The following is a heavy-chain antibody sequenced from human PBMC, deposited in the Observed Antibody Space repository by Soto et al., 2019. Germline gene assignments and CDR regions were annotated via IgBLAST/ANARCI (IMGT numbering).Heavy chain of an antibody. CDR1: GGSISSHY. CDR3: ARSDPLVSGSRVFDY. V-gene: IGHV4-59*11. Sequence: SETLSLTCTVSGGSISSHYWSWILQPPGKGLEWIGYIYYSGSTNYNPSLNSRASISVDTSKNQFSLKLSSVTAADTAVYYSARSDPLVSGSRVFDYWGQGTLVTVSS. J-gene: IGHJ4*02. D-gene: IGHD2-2*01. CDR2: IYYSGST.